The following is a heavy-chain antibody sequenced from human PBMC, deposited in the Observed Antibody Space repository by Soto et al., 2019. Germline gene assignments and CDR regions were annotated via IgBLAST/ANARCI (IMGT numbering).Heavy chain of an antibody. CDR3: ATGEVQDGYSFFDY. CDR2: VYYSANL. Sequence: LSLTCSVSGASVSDYYCAWIRQPPGKGLEWLGYVYYSANLKDNPSLKSRVTISVDTSKNQFSLNVRSVTAADTALYYCATGEVQDGYSFFDYWGRGTLVTVSS. V-gene: IGHV4-59*02. D-gene: IGHD4-4*01. J-gene: IGHJ4*02. CDR1: GASVSDYY.